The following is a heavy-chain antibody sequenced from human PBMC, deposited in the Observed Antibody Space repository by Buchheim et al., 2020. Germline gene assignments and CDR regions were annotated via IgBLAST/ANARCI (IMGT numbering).Heavy chain of an antibody. Sequence: EVQLLESGGGFVQPGGSLRLSCAASGFTFRSYAMSWVRQAPGRGLDWVSVISGSGGTTYYADSVKGRFTISRNNSKNKLDLQMNSLRVEDTALYYCAKDPDPVYCSGGSCYANWGQGT. V-gene: IGHV3-23*01. CDR2: ISGSGGTT. D-gene: IGHD2-15*01. CDR3: AKDPDPVYCSGGSCYAN. CDR1: GFTFRSYA. J-gene: IGHJ4*02.